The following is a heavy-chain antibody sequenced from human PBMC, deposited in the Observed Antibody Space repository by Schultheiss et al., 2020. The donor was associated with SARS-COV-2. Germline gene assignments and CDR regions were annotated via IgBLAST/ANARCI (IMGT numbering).Heavy chain of an antibody. CDR2: IYYSGST. J-gene: IGHJ4*02. V-gene: IGHV4-30-4*07. Sequence: SETLSLTCAVSGGSISSGGYSWSWIRQPPGKGLEWIGYIYYSGSTYYNPSLKSRVTISVDTSKNQFSLKLSSVTAADTAVYYCARDKGQWLVLEDWGQGTLVTVSS. CDR1: GGSISSGGYS. CDR3: ARDKGQWLVLED. D-gene: IGHD6-19*01.